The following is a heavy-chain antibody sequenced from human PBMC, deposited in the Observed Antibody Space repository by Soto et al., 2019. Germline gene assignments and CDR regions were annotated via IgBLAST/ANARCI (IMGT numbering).Heavy chain of an antibody. Sequence: EVQLVESGGGLVQPGGSLRLSCAASGFTFSSNWMNWVRQAPGKGLEWVATIKPDGSEQDYVESVKGRFTISRDNAKNSVHLQMYRLRAEDTAVYYCATVPWTAAASWGQGTLVTVSS. V-gene: IGHV3-7*01. CDR2: IKPDGSEQ. CDR1: GFTFSSNW. CDR3: ATVPWTAAAS. J-gene: IGHJ5*02. D-gene: IGHD6-13*01.